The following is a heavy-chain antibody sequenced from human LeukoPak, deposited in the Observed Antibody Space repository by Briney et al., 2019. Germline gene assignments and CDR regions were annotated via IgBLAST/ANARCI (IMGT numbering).Heavy chain of an antibody. Sequence: GGSLRLSCAASGFTLNNYRMNWVRQAPGKGLECVSLITGSANPLSYAASVKGRLTIYRDDATNSLSLQMTSLRAEHMAVYYCVRDPGHWGSDWYFDLWGRGTLVTVSS. CDR2: ITGSANPL. CDR3: VRDPGHWGSDWYFDL. CDR1: GFTLNNYR. V-gene: IGHV3-48*01. J-gene: IGHJ2*01. D-gene: IGHD7-27*01.